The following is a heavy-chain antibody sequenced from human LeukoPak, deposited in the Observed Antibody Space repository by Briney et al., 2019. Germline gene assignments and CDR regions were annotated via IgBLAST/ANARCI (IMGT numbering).Heavy chain of an antibody. V-gene: IGHV4-38-2*02. Sequence: SETVSLTCTVSGYSISSGYYWGWIRQPPGKGLEWIASIYHSGNTYYNPSLQSRVTISVDTSKNQFSLKLSSVTAADTAVYYCARFSKTLVGATGGDYWGQGTLVTVSS. CDR2: IYHSGNT. J-gene: IGHJ4*02. D-gene: IGHD1-26*01. CDR1: GYSISSGYY. CDR3: ARFSKTLVGATGGDY.